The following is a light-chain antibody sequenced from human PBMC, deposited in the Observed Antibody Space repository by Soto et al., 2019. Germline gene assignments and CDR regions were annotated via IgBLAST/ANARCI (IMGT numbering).Light chain of an antibody. Sequence: EIVLTQSPGTLSLSPGERATFSCRASQSVSSSYIAWYQQKRGQAPRRLIYGAYIRATGIPDRFSGSGSGTDFTLTIRRLEPEDFALYYCKQYHTSPLTFGQGTRVDIK. V-gene: IGKV3-20*01. CDR1: QSVSSSY. CDR3: KQYHTSPLT. CDR2: GAY. J-gene: IGKJ1*01.